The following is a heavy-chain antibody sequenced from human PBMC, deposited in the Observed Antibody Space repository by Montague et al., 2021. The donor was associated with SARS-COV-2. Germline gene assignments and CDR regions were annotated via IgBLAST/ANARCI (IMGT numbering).Heavy chain of an antibody. CDR1: GFTFSSYG. D-gene: IGHD2-15*01. J-gene: IGHJ4*02. V-gene: IGHV3-33*01. CDR2: IWYDGSNK. CDR3: ARDKDLYCSGGSCYSLEYYDSSGYSLRGYFDY. Sequence: SLRLSCAASGFTFSSYGMHWVRQAPGKGLEWVAVIWYDGSNKYYADSVKGRFTISRDNSKNTLYLQMNSLRAEDTAVYYCARDKDLYCSGGSCYSLEYYDSSGYSLRGYFDYWGQGTLVTVSS.